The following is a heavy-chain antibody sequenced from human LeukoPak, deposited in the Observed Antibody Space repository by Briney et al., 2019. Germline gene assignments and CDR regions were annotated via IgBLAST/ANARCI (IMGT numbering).Heavy chain of an antibody. CDR2: IYYSGST. D-gene: IGHD1-26*01. V-gene: IGHV4-39*01. CDR1: GGSISSSSYY. J-gene: IGHJ4*02. Sequence: SETLSLTCTVSGGSISSSSYYWGWIRRPPGKGLEWIGSIYYSGSTYYNPSLKSRVTISVDTSKNQFSLKLTSVTAADTAVYYCANAASYSVDYWGQGTLVTVSS. CDR3: ANAASYSVDY.